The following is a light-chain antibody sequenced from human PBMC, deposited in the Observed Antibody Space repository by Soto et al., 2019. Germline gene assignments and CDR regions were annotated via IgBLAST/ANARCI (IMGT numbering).Light chain of an antibody. J-gene: IGLJ3*02. CDR1: SSDVGGYNY. Sequence: QSALTQPASVSGSPGQSITISCTGTSSDVGGYNYVSWYQQHPGKAPKLMIYEVNNRPSGVSNRFSGSKSGNTASLTISGLQAEDEADYYCSSYTSNNTRVFGGGTKLTV. V-gene: IGLV2-14*01. CDR2: EVN. CDR3: SSYTSNNTRV.